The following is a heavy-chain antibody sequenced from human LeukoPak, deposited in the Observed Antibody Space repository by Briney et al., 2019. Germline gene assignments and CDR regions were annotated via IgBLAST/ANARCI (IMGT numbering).Heavy chain of an antibody. CDR2: IYSGGNT. CDR3: ARRAGGYSHPYDY. CDR1: GFTVSINS. Sequence: GGSLRLSCTVSGFTVSINSMSWVRQAPGKGLEWVSFIYSGGNTHYSDSVKGRFTISRDNSKNTLYLQMNSLRAEDSAVCYCARRAGGYSHPYDYWGQGTLVTVSS. D-gene: IGHD5-18*01. V-gene: IGHV3-53*01. J-gene: IGHJ4*02.